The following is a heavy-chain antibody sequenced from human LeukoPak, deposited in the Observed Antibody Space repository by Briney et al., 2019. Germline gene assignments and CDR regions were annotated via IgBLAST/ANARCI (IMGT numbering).Heavy chain of an antibody. V-gene: IGHV3-7*03. Sequence: GGSLRLSCAASGLTFSSYWMSWVRQAPGKGLEWVANIKQDGSEKYYVDSVKGRFTISRDNAKNSLYLQMNSLRAEDTAVYYCARGAGVVAVAGTLLDYWGQGTLVTVSS. CDR1: GLTFSSYW. D-gene: IGHD6-19*01. CDR2: IKQDGSEK. J-gene: IGHJ4*02. CDR3: ARGAGVVAVAGTLLDY.